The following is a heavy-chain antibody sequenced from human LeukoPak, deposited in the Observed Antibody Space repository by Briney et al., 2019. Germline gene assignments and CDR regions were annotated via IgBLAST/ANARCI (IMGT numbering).Heavy chain of an antibody. J-gene: IGHJ4*02. V-gene: IGHV3-30*18. D-gene: IGHD3-10*01. CDR1: GFTFSSYG. Sequence: PGGSLRLSCAASGFTFSSYGMHWVRQAPGKGLEGVAVISYDGSNKYYADSVKGRFTISRDNSKNTLYLQMNSLRAEDTAVYYCAKDARLLWFGESTLEYWGQGTLVTVSS. CDR3: AKDARLLWFGESTLEY. CDR2: ISYDGSNK.